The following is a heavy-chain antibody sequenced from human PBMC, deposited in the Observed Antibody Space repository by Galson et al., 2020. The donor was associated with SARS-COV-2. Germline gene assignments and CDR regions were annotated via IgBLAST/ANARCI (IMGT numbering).Heavy chain of an antibody. J-gene: IGHJ4*02. V-gene: IGHV4-39*07. Sequence: SEPLYITWAVASVTISSSSYYWGWIRPPPGKGLQWIGSLYYSGSTYYNPSLKSRVTITVDTSKNQFSLKLSSVTAADTAVYYCARDDYGGTHFDYWGQGTLVTVSS. CDR1: SVTISSSSYY. D-gene: IGHD4-17*01. CDR3: ARDDYGGTHFDY. CDR2: LYYSGST.